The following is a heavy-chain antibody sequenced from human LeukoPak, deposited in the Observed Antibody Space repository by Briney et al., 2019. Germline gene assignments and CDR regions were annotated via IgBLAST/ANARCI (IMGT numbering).Heavy chain of an antibody. CDR2: INPSGGST. CDR1: GYTFTSYY. Sequence: XSVKVSCKASGYTFTSYYMHWVRQAPGQGREWMGIINPSGGSTSYAQKFQGRVTMTRDTSTSTLYMELSSLRSEDTAVYYCAREGVDIASHFYFLYWAQGTLLTLPS. V-gene: IGHV1-46*01. D-gene: IGHD5-24*01. J-gene: IGHJ4*02. CDR3: AREGVDIASHFYFLY.